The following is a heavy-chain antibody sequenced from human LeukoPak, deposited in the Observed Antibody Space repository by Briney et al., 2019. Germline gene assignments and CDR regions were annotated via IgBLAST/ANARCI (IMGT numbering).Heavy chain of an antibody. Sequence: SETLSLTCTVSGGSISSSSYYWGWIRQPPGKGLEWIGSIYYGGSTYYNPSLKSRVTISVDTSKNQFSLKLSSVTAADTAVYYCARDLPYYYGMDVWGQGTTVTVSS. CDR2: IYYGGST. CDR1: GGSISSSSYY. V-gene: IGHV4-39*07. CDR3: ARDLPYYYGMDV. J-gene: IGHJ6*02.